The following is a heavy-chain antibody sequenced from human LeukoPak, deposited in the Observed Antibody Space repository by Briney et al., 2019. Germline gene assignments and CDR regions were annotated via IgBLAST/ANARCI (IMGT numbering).Heavy chain of an antibody. J-gene: IGHJ4*02. Sequence: SETLSLTCTVSGGSISSSSYYWGWIRQPPGKGLEWIGGIYYSGSTYYNPSLKSRVTISVDTSKNQFSLKLSSVTAADTAVYYCARHGTVTTLFDYWGQGTLVTVSS. D-gene: IGHD4-17*01. V-gene: IGHV4-39*01. CDR2: IYYSGST. CDR3: ARHGTVTTLFDY. CDR1: GGSISSSSYY.